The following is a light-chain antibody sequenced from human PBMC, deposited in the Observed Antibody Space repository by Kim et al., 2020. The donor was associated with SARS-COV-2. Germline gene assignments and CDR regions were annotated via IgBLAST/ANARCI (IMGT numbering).Light chain of an antibody. CDR1: HIGSKN. Sequence: SYELTQPLSVSVALGQTARITCGGNHIGSKNVHWCQQRPGQAPVVVIYRDSSRPSGIPERFSGSNSGNTATLTNSRVQAGDEADYYCQVWDRSTASYVFGNGTKVTVL. J-gene: IGLJ1*01. CDR3: QVWDRSTASYV. V-gene: IGLV3-9*01. CDR2: RDS.